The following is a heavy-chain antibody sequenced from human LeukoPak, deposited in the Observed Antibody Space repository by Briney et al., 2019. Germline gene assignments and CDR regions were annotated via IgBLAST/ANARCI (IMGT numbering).Heavy chain of an antibody. J-gene: IGHJ4*02. Sequence: GGSLRLSCAASGFTFSDYYMSWIRQAPGKGLEWVSYISSRGSTVYYADSVKGRFTISRDNAKNSLYLQMNSLRAEDTAVYYCARLVAMIFYFDYWGQGTLVTVSS. CDR3: ARLVAMIFYFDY. CDR1: GFTFSDYY. CDR2: ISSRGSTV. V-gene: IGHV3-11*04. D-gene: IGHD5-12*01.